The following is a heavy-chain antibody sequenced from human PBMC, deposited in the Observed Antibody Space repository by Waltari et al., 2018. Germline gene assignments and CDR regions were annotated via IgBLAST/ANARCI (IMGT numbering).Heavy chain of an antibody. CDR2: MNPNSGNT. CDR3: ARGGYYYDFWSGYSDPKLFDP. D-gene: IGHD3-3*01. V-gene: IGHV1-8*03. CDR1: GYTFPSYD. J-gene: IGHJ5*02. Sequence: QVQLVQSGAEVKKPGASVKVSCKASGYTFPSYDINWVRQATGQGLEWMGRMNPNSGNTGYAQKFQGRVTITRNTSISTAYMELSSLRSEDTAVYYCARGGYYYDFWSGYSDPKLFDPWGQGTLVTVSS.